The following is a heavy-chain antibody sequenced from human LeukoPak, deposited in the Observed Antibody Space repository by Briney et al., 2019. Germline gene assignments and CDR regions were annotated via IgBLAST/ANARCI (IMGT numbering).Heavy chain of an antibody. CDR2: INSDGSST. Sequence: GGSLSPASALATSSPSTICAGCDSQVPGNLLVWVSRINSDGSSTTYADSVKGRFTISRDNAKNTVYLQMNILRAQDTAVYYCARGIVAAGDFDYWGQGTLVTVSS. CDR3: ARGIVAAGDFDY. J-gene: IGHJ4*02. CDR1: ATSSPST. V-gene: IGHV3-74*01. D-gene: IGHD6-13*01.